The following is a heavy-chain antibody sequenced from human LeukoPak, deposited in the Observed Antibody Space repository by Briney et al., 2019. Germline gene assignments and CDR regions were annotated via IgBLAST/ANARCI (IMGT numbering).Heavy chain of an antibody. V-gene: IGHV3-7*01. Sequence: HPGGSLRLSCAASGFTFTTYWMAWVRQAPGKGLEWVANIKQDGSEAVYADSVRGRFTISRDNAKNSLYLQMNSLRVEDTAVYYCSNGIYDRSYWGQGTQVTVSS. J-gene: IGHJ4*02. CDR3: SNGIYDRSY. D-gene: IGHD2-8*01. CDR2: IKQDGSEA. CDR1: GFTFTTYW.